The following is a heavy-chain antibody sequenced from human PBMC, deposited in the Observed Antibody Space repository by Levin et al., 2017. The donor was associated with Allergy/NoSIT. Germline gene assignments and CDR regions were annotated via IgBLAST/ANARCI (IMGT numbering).Heavy chain of an antibody. J-gene: IGHJ4*02. D-gene: IGHD5-18*01. CDR1: GFTFSSYS. Sequence: GESLKISCAASGFTFSSYSMNWVRQAPGKGLEWVSSISSSSSYIYYADSVKGRFTISRDNAKNSLYLQMNSLRAEDTAVYYCARDAAMGFDYWGQGTLVTVSS. CDR2: ISSSSSYI. CDR3: ARDAAMGFDY. V-gene: IGHV3-21*01.